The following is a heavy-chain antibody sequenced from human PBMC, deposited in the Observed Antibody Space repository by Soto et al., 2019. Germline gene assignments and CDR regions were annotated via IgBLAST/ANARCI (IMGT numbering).Heavy chain of an antibody. D-gene: IGHD3-9*01. CDR1: GYTFTNYD. CDR3: ATRRVADYDILTGSFDY. J-gene: IGHJ4*02. CDR2: VNPNSGKT. Sequence: GASVKVSCKASGYTFTNYDINWVRQAPGQGLEWMGWVNPNSGKTGYAQMFQGRVTITTNASTTTANMELSSLRSDDTVVYYCATRRVADYDILTGSFDYWGQGTLVTVSS. V-gene: IGHV1-8*01.